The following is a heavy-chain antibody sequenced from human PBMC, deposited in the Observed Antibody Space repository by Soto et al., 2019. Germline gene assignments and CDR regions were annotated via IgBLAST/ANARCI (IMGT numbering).Heavy chain of an antibody. CDR3: TRVPYYYDSSGYYYPYYFDY. CDR2: IYYSGST. J-gene: IGHJ4*02. D-gene: IGHD3-22*01. CDR1: GGSVSSGSSY. Sequence: PSATLSLTCTVSGGSVSSGSSYWSWIRQPPGKGLEWIGYIYYSGSTNYNPSLKRRVTISVDTPQHQFSLKLSSVTAAVTAVYYSTRVPYYYDSSGYYYPYYFDYWGQVTLVTVSS. V-gene: IGHV4-61*01.